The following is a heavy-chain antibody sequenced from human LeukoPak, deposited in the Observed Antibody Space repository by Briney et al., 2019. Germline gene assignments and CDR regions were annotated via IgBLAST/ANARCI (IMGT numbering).Heavy chain of an antibody. CDR2: IYYSGST. V-gene: IGHV4-59*08. Sequence: PSETLSLTCTVSGGSISLYYWSWIRQPPGKGLEWIGYIYYSGSTIYNPALESRVTMSVDRSRNQFSLRLTSVTAADTAVYYCARSAAAGTVGYYYYYMDVWGKGTTVTVSS. CDR1: GGSISLYY. J-gene: IGHJ6*03. D-gene: IGHD6-13*01. CDR3: ARSAAAGTVGYYYYYMDV.